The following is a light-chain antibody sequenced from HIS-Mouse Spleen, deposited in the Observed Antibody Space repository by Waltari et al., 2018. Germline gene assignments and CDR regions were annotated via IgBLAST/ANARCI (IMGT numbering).Light chain of an antibody. CDR1: QSVSSY. V-gene: IGKV3-11*01. J-gene: IGKJ4*01. Sequence: EFVLTQSPATLSLSPGERATLSCRASQSVSSYLAWYQQKPGQAPRLLSYDASNRATGIPARFSGSGSGTDFTLTISSLEPEDFAVYYCQQRSNWPLLTFGGGTKVEIK. CDR2: DAS. CDR3: QQRSNWPLLT.